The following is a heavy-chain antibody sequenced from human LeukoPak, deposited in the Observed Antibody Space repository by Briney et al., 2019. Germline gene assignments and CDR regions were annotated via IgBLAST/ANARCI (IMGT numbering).Heavy chain of an antibody. CDR2: INPNSGGT. CDR3: AINYYDSSGYSESPY. V-gene: IGHV1-2*06. D-gene: IGHD3-22*01. CDR1: GYTFTGYY. Sequence: ASVKVSCKASGYTFTGYYMHWVRQAPGQGLEWMGRINPNSGGTNYAQKFQGRVTMTRDTSISTASMGLSRLRSDDTAVYYCAINYYDSSGYSESPYWGQGTLVTVSS. J-gene: IGHJ4*02.